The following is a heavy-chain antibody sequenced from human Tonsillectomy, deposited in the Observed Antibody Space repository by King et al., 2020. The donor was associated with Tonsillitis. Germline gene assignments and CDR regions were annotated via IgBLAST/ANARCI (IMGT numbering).Heavy chain of an antibody. V-gene: IGHV3-23*04. CDR2: ISGSGGST. J-gene: IGHJ6*02. CDR1: GFTFSIYA. D-gene: IGHD6-13*01. CDR3: AREASSSSWYYYYGMDV. Sequence: LVESGGGLVRPGGSLRLSCAASGFTFSIYAMTWVRQAPGKGLEWVSAISGSGGSTYYADSVKGRFTISRDTSKNTLYQQMNSLRAEDTAVYYCAREASSSSWYYYYGMDVWGQGTTVTVSS.